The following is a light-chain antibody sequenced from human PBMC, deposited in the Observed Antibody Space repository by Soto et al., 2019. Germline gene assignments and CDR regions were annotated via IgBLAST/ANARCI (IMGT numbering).Light chain of an antibody. CDR1: QSVSSNY. J-gene: IGKJ1*01. V-gene: IGKV3-20*01. Sequence: EIVLTQSPGTLSLSPGERATLSCRASQSVSSNYLAWYQQKPGQAPRLLIYGASSRPTGIPDRFSGSGSGTDFTLTITRLEPEDFAVYYCKQYGSSPWTFGQGTKVDIK. CDR3: KQYGSSPWT. CDR2: GAS.